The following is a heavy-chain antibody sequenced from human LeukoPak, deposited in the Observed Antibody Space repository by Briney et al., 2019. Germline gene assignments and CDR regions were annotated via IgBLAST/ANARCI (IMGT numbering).Heavy chain of an antibody. CDR2: IYYSGST. D-gene: IGHD1-26*01. CDR3: ARDSGSFDY. CDR1: GGSISCFL. J-gene: IGHJ4*02. Sequence: PSETLSLICSVSGGSISCFLWIGMRPPPGKGLEWIGYIYYSGSTNYNPSLKSRVTISVDTSKNQFSLKLSSVTAADTAVYYCARDSGSFDYWGQGTLVTVSS. V-gene: IGHV4-59*01.